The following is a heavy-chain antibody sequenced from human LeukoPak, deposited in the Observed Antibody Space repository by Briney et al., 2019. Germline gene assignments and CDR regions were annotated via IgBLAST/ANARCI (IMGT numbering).Heavy chain of an antibody. D-gene: IGHD3-22*01. J-gene: IGHJ3*01. CDR2: IYSGGST. V-gene: IGHV3-66*01. CDR1: GFTFSSYA. Sequence: GGSLRLSCAASGFTFSSYAMSWVRQAPGKGLEWVSVIYSGGSTYYADSVKGRFAISRDNAKNSLYLQMNSLRAEDTAVYYCARDQGYYDSSADWGQGTMVTVSS. CDR3: ARDQGYYDSSAD.